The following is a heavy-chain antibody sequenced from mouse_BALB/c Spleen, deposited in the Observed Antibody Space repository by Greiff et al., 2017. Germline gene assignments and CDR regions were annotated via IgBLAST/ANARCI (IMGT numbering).Heavy chain of an antibody. CDR2: IRLKSNNYAT. J-gene: IGHJ3*01. CDR3: TMGDGFAY. CDR1: GFTFSNYW. V-gene: IGHV6-6*02. D-gene: IGHD3-3*01. Sequence: EVQLVESGGGLVQPGGSMKLSCVASGFTFSNYWMNWVRQSPEKGLEWVAEIRLKSNNYATHYAESVKGRFTISRDDSKSSVYLQMNNLRAEDTGIYYCTMGDGFAYWGQGTLVTVSA.